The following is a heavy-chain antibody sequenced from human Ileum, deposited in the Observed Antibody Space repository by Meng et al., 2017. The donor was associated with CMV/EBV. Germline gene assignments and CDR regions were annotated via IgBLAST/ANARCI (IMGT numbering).Heavy chain of an antibody. V-gene: IGHV3-74*01. Sequence: GESLKISCAASGFTFSDYWMHWVRQAPGKGVVWVSRINSDGTSRDYADSVKGRFTISRDNAKNTLYLQMNRLRAEDTAFYYCARPYTGASTLPYWGQGTLVTVSS. J-gene: IGHJ4*02. CDR3: ARPYTGASTLPY. CDR1: GFTFSDYW. CDR2: INSDGTSR. D-gene: IGHD7-27*01.